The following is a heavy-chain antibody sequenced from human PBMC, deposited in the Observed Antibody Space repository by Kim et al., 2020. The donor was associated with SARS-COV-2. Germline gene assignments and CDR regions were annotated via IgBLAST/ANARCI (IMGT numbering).Heavy chain of an antibody. CDR3: VTQWYGELLPNY. CDR1: GLSFSNYA. CDR2: LGFSGETT. Sequence: GSLRLSCAASGLSFSNYAFSWVRQAPGKGLEWVSSLGFSGETTYYADSVRGRFTVSRDDSKNTMYLQMYSLRAEDTAMYYCVTQWYGELLPNYWGQGTPVTVSS. J-gene: IGHJ4*02. V-gene: IGHV3-23*01. D-gene: IGHD3-10*01.